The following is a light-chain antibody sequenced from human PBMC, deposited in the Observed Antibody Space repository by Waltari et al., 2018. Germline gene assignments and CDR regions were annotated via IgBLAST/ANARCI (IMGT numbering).Light chain of an antibody. Sequence: QSALPQSASVSGSPGQSITISCTGTSSAFAVFTFVSWYQQHPGKAPQLMIYDVSKRPSGVSNRFSGSKSGNTASLTISGLQAEDEADYYCSSYTSTWVFGGGTKLTVL. CDR1: SSAFAVFTF. CDR2: DVS. V-gene: IGLV2-14*01. CDR3: SSYTSTWV. J-gene: IGLJ3*02.